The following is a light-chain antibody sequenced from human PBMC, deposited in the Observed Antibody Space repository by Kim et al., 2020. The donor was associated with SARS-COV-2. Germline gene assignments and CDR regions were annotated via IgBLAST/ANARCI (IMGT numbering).Light chain of an antibody. CDR2: WAS. V-gene: IGKV4-1*01. J-gene: IGKJ1*01. CDR3: QQYYSNPRT. CDR1: QSVLYSSNNKNY. Sequence: DIVMTQSPDSLAVSLGERATINCKSSQSVLYSSNNKNYLAWYQQKPGQPPKLLIYWASTRESGVPDRFSGSGSGTDFTLTISSLQAEDVAVYYCQQYYSNPRTFGQGTTVDIK.